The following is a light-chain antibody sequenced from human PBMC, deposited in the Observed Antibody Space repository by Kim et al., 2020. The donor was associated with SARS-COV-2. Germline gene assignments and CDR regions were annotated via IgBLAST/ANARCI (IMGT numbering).Light chain of an antibody. CDR2: NDS. CDR3: YSAADNTWV. Sequence: SYELTQPSSVSVSPGQTARITCSGDVLAKKYARWFQQKPGQAPALVIYNDSERPSGIPERFSVSSSVTTVTLTISGAQVEDEADYYCYSAADNTWVFGGGTQLTVL. V-gene: IGLV3-27*01. CDR1: VLAKKY. J-gene: IGLJ3*02.